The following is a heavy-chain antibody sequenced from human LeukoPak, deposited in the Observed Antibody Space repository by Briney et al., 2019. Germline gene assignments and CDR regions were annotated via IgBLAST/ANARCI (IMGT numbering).Heavy chain of an antibody. Sequence: SETLSLTCTVSGYSISSGYYWDWIRQPPGKGLEWIGGIFHSGTTYCNPSLKSRVTMSVDTSKNQFSLKLSSVTAADTAVYFCARDFLQGVRGNTGGSFDYWGQGTLVTVSS. CDR1: GYSISSGYY. CDR2: IFHSGTT. CDR3: ARDFLQGVRGNTGGSFDY. D-gene: IGHD3-10*01. V-gene: IGHV4-38-2*02. J-gene: IGHJ4*02.